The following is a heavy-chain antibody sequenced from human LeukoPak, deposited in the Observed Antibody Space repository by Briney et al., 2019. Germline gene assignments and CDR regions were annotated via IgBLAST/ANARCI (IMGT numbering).Heavy chain of an antibody. D-gene: IGHD3-22*01. V-gene: IGHV1-18*01. CDR3: ARHYYDSSAYPFHY. Sequence: ASVKVSCKASGYTFTNYGISWVRRAPGQGLEYMGWISAYNGNTNYAQNLQGRVTMTTETSTSTAYMELRSLRSDDTAVYYCARHYYDSSAYPFHYWGQGTLVTVSS. CDR1: GYTFTNYG. J-gene: IGHJ4*02. CDR2: ISAYNGNT.